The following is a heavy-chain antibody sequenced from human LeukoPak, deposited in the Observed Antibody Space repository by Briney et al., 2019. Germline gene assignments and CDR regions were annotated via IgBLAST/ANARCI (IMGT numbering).Heavy chain of an antibody. D-gene: IGHD4-23*01. CDR1: GGSFSSYY. CDR3: ARHGSNGGAFDY. CDR2: IYYSGNT. V-gene: IGHV4-59*08. J-gene: IGHJ4*02. Sequence: SETLSLTCAVYGGSFSSYYWSWIRQPPGKGLEWIGYIYYSGNTNYNPSLKSRVTVSVDTSKNQFSLKLSSVTAADTAVYYCARHGSNGGAFDYWGQGALVTVSS.